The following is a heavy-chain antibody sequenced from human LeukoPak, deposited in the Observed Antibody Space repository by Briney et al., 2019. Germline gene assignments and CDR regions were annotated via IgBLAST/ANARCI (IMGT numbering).Heavy chain of an antibody. Sequence: GASLKISSKGSGSRFTSYWIGWVRPLPGKGLGWMGIIYPGDFDTTYSPSFQGQVTISADKSIITAYLQWSSLKASDTAMYYCARQMGYSSSSRGYYYYYMDVWGKGTTVTVSS. J-gene: IGHJ6*03. CDR1: GSRFTSYW. CDR3: ARQMGYSSSSRGYYYYYMDV. D-gene: IGHD6-6*01. CDR2: IYPGDFDT. V-gene: IGHV5-51*01.